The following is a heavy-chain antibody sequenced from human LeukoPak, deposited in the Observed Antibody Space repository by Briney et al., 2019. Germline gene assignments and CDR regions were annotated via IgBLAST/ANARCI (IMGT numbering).Heavy chain of an antibody. CDR3: AKNRVGVIYADAFEI. Sequence: PGGSLRLSCAASGFTFKNYDMHWVRQTPGKGLEWVAFTRYDGGDKYYLDSVKGRFTIFRDNSRNTLYLQMNRVTNEDTAVYYCAKNRVGVIYADAFEIWGQGTMVRVYS. CDR1: GFTFKNYD. CDR2: TRYDGGDK. D-gene: IGHD5-24*01. J-gene: IGHJ3*02. V-gene: IGHV3-30*02.